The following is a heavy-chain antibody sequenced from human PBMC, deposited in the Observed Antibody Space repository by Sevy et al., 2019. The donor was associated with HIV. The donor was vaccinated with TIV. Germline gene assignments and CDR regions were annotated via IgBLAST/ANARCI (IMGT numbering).Heavy chain of an antibody. CDR2: INPSGGST. V-gene: IGHV1-46*01. CDR3: ARDHLDSSGYYYGFGDY. J-gene: IGHJ4*02. Sequence: ASVKVSCKASGYTFTSYYMHWVRQAPGQGLEWMGIINPSGGSTSYAQKFQGRVTMTRDTSTSTVYMELSSLRSEDTAVYYCARDHLDSSGYYYGFGDYWGQRTLVTVSS. D-gene: IGHD3-22*01. CDR1: GYTFTSYY.